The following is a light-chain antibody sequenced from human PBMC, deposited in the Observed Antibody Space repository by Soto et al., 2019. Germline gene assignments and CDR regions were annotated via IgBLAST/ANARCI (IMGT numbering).Light chain of an antibody. CDR1: QSISSW. CDR3: HHYIRSSST. J-gene: IGKJ1*01. Sequence: DIQMTQSPSTLSTSVGDRVTITCRASQSISSWLAWYQQKPGKAPKLLIYDASSLESGVPSRFSGSGSGTEFTLTISSLQPDDFATYYCHHYIRSSSTFGQGTKVEIK. CDR2: DAS. V-gene: IGKV1-5*01.